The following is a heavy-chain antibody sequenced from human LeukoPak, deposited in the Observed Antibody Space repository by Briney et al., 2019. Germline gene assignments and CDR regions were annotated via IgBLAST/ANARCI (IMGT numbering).Heavy chain of an antibody. CDR1: GFTFSNYN. CDR3: ARGYSSGRAAFDI. J-gene: IGHJ3*02. CDR2: LTSGSSAI. Sequence: GGSLRLSCAASGFTFSNYNMSWVRQAPGKGLEWVSYLTSGSSAIYYADSVTGRFTISRDNAKNSLYLQMNSLRAEDTAVYYCARGYSSGRAAFDIWGQGTMVTVSS. V-gene: IGHV3-48*01. D-gene: IGHD6-19*01.